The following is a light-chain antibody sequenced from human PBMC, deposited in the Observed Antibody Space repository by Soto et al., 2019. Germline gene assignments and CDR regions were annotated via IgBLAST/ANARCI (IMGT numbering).Light chain of an antibody. CDR3: SSYTTSRTLV. J-gene: IGLJ1*01. Sequence: QSALTQPASVSGSPGQSITISCTGTGSDVGGYNYVSWYQQRPGKVPKLMIFEVSNRPSGVSNRFSGSKSGNTASLTISGLQAEDEADYYCSSYTTSRTLVFGPGTKVTVL. CDR1: GSDVGGYNY. CDR2: EVS. V-gene: IGLV2-14*01.